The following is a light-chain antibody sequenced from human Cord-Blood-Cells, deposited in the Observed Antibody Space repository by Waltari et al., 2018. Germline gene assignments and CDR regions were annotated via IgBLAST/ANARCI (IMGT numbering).Light chain of an antibody. V-gene: IGKV1-39*01. CDR2: AAS. CDR3: QQSYSTPPT. CDR1: QGISSY. Sequence: DIQLTQSPSSLSASVGDRVTITCRASQGISSYLNWYQQKPGKAPKLLIYAASSLQSGVPSRFSGSGYGTDFTLTISSLQPEDFATYYCQQSYSTPPTFGQGTKVEIK. J-gene: IGKJ1*01.